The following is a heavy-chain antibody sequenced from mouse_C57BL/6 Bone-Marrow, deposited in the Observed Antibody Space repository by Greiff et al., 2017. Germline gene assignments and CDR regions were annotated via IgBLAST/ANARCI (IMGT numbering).Heavy chain of an antibody. CDR2: INPDSSTI. D-gene: IGHD1-1*01. J-gene: IGHJ1*03. Sequence: EVKLMESGGGLVQPGGSLKLSCAASGIDFSRYWMSWVRRAPGKGLEWIGEINPDSSTINYAPTLKDKFIISSDNAKNTLYLQMWKVRSEDTALYYCARERITTVVATPYWYFDGWGTGTTVTVSS. V-gene: IGHV4-1*01. CDR3: ARERITTVVATPYWYFDG. CDR1: GIDFSRYW.